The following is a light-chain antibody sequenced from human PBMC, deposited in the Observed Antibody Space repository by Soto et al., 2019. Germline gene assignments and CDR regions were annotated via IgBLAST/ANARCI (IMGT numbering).Light chain of an antibody. V-gene: IGKV3-20*01. J-gene: IGKJ2*01. CDR1: QSVSSSY. Sequence: EIVLTQSPGTLSLSPGERATLSCRASQSVSSSYLAWYQQKLGQAPRLLIYGASNRATGIPDRFSGSGSGTDFTLTISRLEPEDFAVYYCQHYNYWPYTFGQGTKVDIK. CDR3: QHYNYWPYT. CDR2: GAS.